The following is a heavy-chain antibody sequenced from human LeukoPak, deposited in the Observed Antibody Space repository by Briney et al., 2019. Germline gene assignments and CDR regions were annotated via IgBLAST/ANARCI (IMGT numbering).Heavy chain of an antibody. D-gene: IGHD3-10*01. Sequence: GGSLRLSCAASGFTFSSYAMSWVRQAPGKGLEWVSAISGSGGSTYYADSVKGRFTISRDNAKNPLYLQMNSLRAEDTAVYYCARVLGSGSYYNFDAFDIWGQGTMVTVSS. J-gene: IGHJ3*02. V-gene: IGHV3-23*01. CDR1: GFTFSSYA. CDR3: ARVLGSGSYYNFDAFDI. CDR2: ISGSGGST.